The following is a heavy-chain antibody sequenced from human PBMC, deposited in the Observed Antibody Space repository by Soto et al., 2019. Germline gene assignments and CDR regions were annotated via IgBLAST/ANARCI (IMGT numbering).Heavy chain of an antibody. D-gene: IGHD3-10*01. CDR1: GYPVTSYD. J-gene: IGHJ5*02. CDR3: ARVWGYYYGSGSYNWFDP. V-gene: IGHV1-8*01. CDR2: MNPNSGNT. Sequence: QVQLVQSGADVKKPWAAVKVACKASGYPVTSYDLNWVRQATGPGRAWMGWMNPNSGNTGYAQKFQGRVTMTRNTSISTAYMELSSLRSEDTAVYYCARVWGYYYGSGSYNWFDPWGQGTLVTVSS.